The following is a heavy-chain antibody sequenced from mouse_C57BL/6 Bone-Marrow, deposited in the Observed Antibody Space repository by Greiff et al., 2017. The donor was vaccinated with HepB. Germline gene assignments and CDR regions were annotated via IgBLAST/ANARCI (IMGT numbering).Heavy chain of an antibody. Sequence: EVKLMESGAELVRPGASVKLSCTASGFNIKDDYMHWVKQRPEQGLEWIGWIDPENGDTEYASKFQGKATITADTSSNTAYLQLSSLTSEDTAVYYCSFYYGNPWFAYWGQGTLVTVSA. D-gene: IGHD2-1*01. CDR2: IDPENGDT. CDR3: SFYYGNPWFAY. CDR1: GFNIKDDY. V-gene: IGHV14-4*01. J-gene: IGHJ3*01.